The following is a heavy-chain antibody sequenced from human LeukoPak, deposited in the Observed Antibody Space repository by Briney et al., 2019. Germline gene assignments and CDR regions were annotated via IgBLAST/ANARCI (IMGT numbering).Heavy chain of an antibody. Sequence: ASVKVSCKASGYTFTGYYMHWVRQAPGQGLEWMGWINPNSGGTNYAQKFQGRVTMTRDTSISTAYMELGRLRSDDTAVYYCARDREYSSGWYPTTYYFDYWGQGTLVTVSS. D-gene: IGHD6-19*01. CDR3: ARDREYSSGWYPTTYYFDY. CDR1: GYTFTGYY. J-gene: IGHJ4*02. CDR2: INPNSGGT. V-gene: IGHV1-2*02.